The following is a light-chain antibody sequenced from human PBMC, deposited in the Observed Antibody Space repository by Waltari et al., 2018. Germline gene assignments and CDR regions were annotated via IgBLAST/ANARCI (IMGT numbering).Light chain of an antibody. CDR3: WSYVGGNTYWV. Sequence: QSALAQPRSMSGSPGQSVAISCTGPSSDVGGYNFVSWYQHPPYKAPKLIIYDVNKRPSGVPDRFSGSKSGNTASLTISGLQAEDEAHYYCWSYVGGNTYWVFGGGTKLTVL. J-gene: IGLJ3*02. CDR1: SSDVGGYNF. V-gene: IGLV2-11*01. CDR2: DVN.